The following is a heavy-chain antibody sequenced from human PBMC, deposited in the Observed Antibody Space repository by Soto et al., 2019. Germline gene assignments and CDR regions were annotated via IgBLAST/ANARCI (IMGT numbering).Heavy chain of an antibody. Sequence: SETLSLTCTVSGGSISSSSYYWGWIRQPPGKGLEWIGSIYYSGSTYYNPSLKSRVTISVDTSKNQFSLKLSSVTAADTAVYYCARGVPAAMYYYYYYYMDVWGKGTTVTVSS. CDR3: ARGVPAAMYYYYYYYMDV. V-gene: IGHV4-39*01. D-gene: IGHD2-2*01. J-gene: IGHJ6*03. CDR1: GGSISSSSYY. CDR2: IYYSGST.